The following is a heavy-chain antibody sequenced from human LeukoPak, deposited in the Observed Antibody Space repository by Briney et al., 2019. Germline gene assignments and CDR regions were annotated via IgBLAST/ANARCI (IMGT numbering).Heavy chain of an antibody. J-gene: IGHJ6*02. CDR1: GYTFTSYG. D-gene: IGHD2-2*02. V-gene: IGHV1-18*01. CDR2: ISAYNGNT. Sequence: ASVKVSCKASGYTFTSYGISWVRQAPGQGLEWMGWISAYNGNTNYALKLQGRVTMTTDTSTSTAYMELRSLRSDDTAVYYCAREAVVVPAAIRDYYYGMDVWGQGTTVTVSS. CDR3: AREAVVVPAAIRDYYYGMDV.